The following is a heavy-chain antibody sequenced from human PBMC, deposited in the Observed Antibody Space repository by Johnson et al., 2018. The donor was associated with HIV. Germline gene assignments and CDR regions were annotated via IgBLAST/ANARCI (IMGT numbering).Heavy chain of an antibody. CDR3: ATLWCGEVSVYDAFDV. Sequence: QVQLVESGGVVVHPGGSLRLSCETSRFTFSSYALHWVRQAPGQGLEWVAVIPYDGRDAYSADSVKGRFTSSRDNSKNTLYLQMNSLRPEDSAVYYCATLWCGEVSVYDAFDVWGQGTMVTVSS. D-gene: IGHD4/OR15-4a*01. CDR1: RFTFSSYA. J-gene: IGHJ3*01. V-gene: IGHV3-30*04. CDR2: IPYDGRDA.